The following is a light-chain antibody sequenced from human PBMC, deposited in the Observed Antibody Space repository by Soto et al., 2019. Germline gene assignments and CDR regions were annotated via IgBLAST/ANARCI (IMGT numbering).Light chain of an antibody. CDR3: QQYNNWPYT. Sequence: IVMTQSPATLSVSPGERATLSCRASQSVSSNLAWYQQKPGQAPRLLIYGASTRATGIPARFSGSGSGTEFPPTISSLQSEDVAVYYCQQYNNWPYTFGQGTKLEIK. J-gene: IGKJ2*01. CDR1: QSVSSN. V-gene: IGKV3-15*01. CDR2: GAS.